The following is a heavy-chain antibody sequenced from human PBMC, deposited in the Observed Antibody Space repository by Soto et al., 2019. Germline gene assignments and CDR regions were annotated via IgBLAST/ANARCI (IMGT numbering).Heavy chain of an antibody. CDR3: ARDNGSSWYGQTNWCDP. CDR2: IWYDGSNK. J-gene: IGHJ5*02. CDR1: GFTFSSYG. D-gene: IGHD6-13*01. Sequence: QVQLVESGGGVVQPGRSLRLSCAASGFTFSSYGMHWVRQAPGKGLEWVAVIWYDGSNKYYADSVKGRFTISRDNSKNKLYLQMNSLRAEDTAVYYCARDNGSSWYGQTNWCDPWGQGTLGTVSS. V-gene: IGHV3-33*01.